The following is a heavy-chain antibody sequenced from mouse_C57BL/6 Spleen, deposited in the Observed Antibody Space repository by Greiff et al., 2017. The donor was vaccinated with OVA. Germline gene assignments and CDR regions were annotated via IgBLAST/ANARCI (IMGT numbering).Heavy chain of an antibody. D-gene: IGHD2-3*01. CDR1: GYTFTSYW. V-gene: IGHV1-64*01. J-gene: IGHJ3*01. CDR2: IHPNSGST. Sequence: VQLQQPGAELVKPGASVKLSCKASGYTFTSYWMHWVKQRPGQGLEWIGMIHPNSGSTNYNEKFKSKATLTVDKSSSTAYMQLSSLTSEDSAVYYCARLDGYYEFDYWGQGTLVTVSA. CDR3: ARLDGYYEFDY.